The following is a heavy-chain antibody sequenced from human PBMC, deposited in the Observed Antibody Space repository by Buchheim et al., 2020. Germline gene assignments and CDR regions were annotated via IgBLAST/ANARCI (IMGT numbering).Heavy chain of an antibody. V-gene: IGHV3-23*01. Sequence: EVQLLESGGGLVQPGGSLRLSCAASGFTFSSYAMSWVRQAPGKGLEWVSAISGSGGSTYYADSVKGRFTISRGNSKNTLYLQMNSLRAEDTAVYYCAKATRHSKWAKTLRFDPWGQGTL. CDR1: GFTFSSYA. J-gene: IGHJ5*02. CDR2: ISGSGGST. D-gene: IGHD4-11*01. CDR3: AKATRHSKWAKTLRFDP.